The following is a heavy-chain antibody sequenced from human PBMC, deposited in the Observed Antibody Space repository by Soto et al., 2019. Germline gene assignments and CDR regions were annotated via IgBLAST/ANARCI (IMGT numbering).Heavy chain of an antibody. V-gene: IGHV3-7*03. CDR3: ASLMVRGVMWLDY. Sequence: GGSLRLSCAASGFTFSSYSMNWVRQAPGKGLEWVANISKDGSEMYYADSVKGRFTISRDNAKNSLYLQMNSLRAEDTAVYYCASLMVRGVMWLDYWGQGTLVTVSS. J-gene: IGHJ4*02. CDR1: GFTFSSYS. D-gene: IGHD3-10*01. CDR2: ISKDGSEM.